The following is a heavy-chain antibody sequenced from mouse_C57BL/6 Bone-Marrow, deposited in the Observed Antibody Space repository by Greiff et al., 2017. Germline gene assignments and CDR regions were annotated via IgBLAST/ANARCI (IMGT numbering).Heavy chain of an antibody. J-gene: IGHJ2*01. D-gene: IGHD2-3*01. Sequence: VQLQQPGAELVKPGASVKLSCKASGYTFTSYWMHWVKQRPGQGLEWIGMIHPNSGSTNYNEKFKSKATLTVDKSSSTAYMQLSSLTSEDSAVYYCARYNGYYQYYFDYWDQGTTLTVSS. CDR1: GYTFTSYW. CDR3: ARYNGYYQYYFDY. V-gene: IGHV1-64*01. CDR2: IHPNSGST.